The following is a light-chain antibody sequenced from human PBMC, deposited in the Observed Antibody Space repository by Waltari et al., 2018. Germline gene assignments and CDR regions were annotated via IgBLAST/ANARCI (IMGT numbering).Light chain of an antibody. Sequence: EIVLTQSPATLSLSPGERATLSGRSSQSVSRDLAWYQQKPGQAPRLLIYDASNRATGIPARISGSGSGTDFTFTISSLEPEDFAVYYCQQRINWPLTFGGGTKVEIK. CDR1: QSVSRD. CDR3: QQRINWPLT. V-gene: IGKV3-11*01. J-gene: IGKJ4*01. CDR2: DAS.